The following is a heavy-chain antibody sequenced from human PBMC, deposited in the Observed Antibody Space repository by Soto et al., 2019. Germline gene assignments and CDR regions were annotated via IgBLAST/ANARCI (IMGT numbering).Heavy chain of an antibody. CDR1: GDSINSGAYY. V-gene: IGHV4-31*03. CDR3: ARGLTEWSNDS. D-gene: IGHD3-3*01. CDR2: IYTDGGT. J-gene: IGHJ5*01. Sequence: SETLSLTCTVSGDSINSGAYYWTWIRQHPGKGLEWIGCIYTDGGTDYSPSLKSRLTISMDTSKNHFSLRLTSVTAADTATYFCARGLTEWSNDSWGQGILVTVSS.